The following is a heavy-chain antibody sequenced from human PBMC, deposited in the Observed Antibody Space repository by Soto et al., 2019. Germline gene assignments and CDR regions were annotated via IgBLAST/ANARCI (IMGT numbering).Heavy chain of an antibody. CDR3: ARDKLRTQWLPYWFDP. D-gene: IGHD6-19*01. CDR1: GYTFTGYY. J-gene: IGHJ5*02. CDR2: INPNSGGT. V-gene: IGHV1-2*02. Sequence: RASVKVSCKASGYTFTGYYMHWVRQAPGQGLEWMGWINPNSGGTNYAQKFQGRVTMTRDTSISTAYMELSRLRSDDTAVYYCARDKLRTQWLPYWFDPWGQGTLVTVSS.